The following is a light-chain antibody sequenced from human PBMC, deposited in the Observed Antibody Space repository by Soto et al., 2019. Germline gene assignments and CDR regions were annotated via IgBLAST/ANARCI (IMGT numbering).Light chain of an antibody. CDR3: AAWDDSLNGFV. Sequence: QSVLTQPPSASGAPGQRGTISCSGSSSHIGRNTVNWYQQLPGTAPKLLIYTNNQRPSGVRDRFSGSRSGTSASLAISGLQSEDEADYYCAAWDDSLNGFVFGTGTKVTVL. CDR1: SSHIGRNT. V-gene: IGLV1-44*01. J-gene: IGLJ1*01. CDR2: TNN.